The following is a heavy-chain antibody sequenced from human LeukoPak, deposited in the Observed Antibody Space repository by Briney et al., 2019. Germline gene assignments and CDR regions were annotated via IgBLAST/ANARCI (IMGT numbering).Heavy chain of an antibody. Sequence: GGSLRLSCAASGFTFSSYGMHWVRQAPGKGLEWVAVISYDGSNKYYADSVKGRFTISRDNSKNTLYLQMNSLRAEDTAVYYCAKAQLAYYYDSSGYYILDYWGQGTLVTVPS. CDR1: GFTFSSYG. J-gene: IGHJ4*02. D-gene: IGHD3-22*01. CDR3: AKAQLAYYYDSSGYYILDY. V-gene: IGHV3-30*18. CDR2: ISYDGSNK.